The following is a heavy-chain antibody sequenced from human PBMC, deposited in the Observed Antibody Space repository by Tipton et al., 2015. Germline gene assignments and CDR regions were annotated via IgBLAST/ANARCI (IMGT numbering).Heavy chain of an antibody. CDR1: GASISSSRYY. D-gene: IGHD6-6*01. CDR2: VHYSGST. J-gene: IGHJ4*02. V-gene: IGHV4-39*01. CDR3: ARHRPYSSSGADYFDY. Sequence: TLSLICIVSGASISSSRYYWGWIRQPPGKGLEWMGNVHYSGSTFYNSSLKSRVTISVDTSKSQFSLTVHSVTAADTAVYYCARHRPYSSSGADYFDYWGQGTLVTVSS.